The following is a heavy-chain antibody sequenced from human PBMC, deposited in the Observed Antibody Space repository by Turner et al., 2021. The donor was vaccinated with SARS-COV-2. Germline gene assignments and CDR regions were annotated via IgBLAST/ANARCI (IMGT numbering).Heavy chain of an antibody. CDR1: GFTFDDYA. Sequence: EVQLVASGGGLVQHGRSLRLSCAASGFTFDDYAMHWVRQAPGKGLEWVSGISWNSGSIVYADSVKGRFTISRDNAKNSLYLQMNSLRAEDTALYYCAKGPPIGWDSTWLDYWGQGTLVTVSS. J-gene: IGHJ4*02. V-gene: IGHV3-9*01. D-gene: IGHD6-13*01. CDR3: AKGPPIGWDSTWLDY. CDR2: ISWNSGSI.